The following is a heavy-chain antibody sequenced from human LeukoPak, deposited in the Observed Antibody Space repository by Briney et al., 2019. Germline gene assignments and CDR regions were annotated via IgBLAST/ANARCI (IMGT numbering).Heavy chain of an antibody. CDR2: IYYSGST. D-gene: IGHD3-10*01. Sequence: SETLSLTCTVPGGSISSYYWSWIRQPPGKGLEWIGYIYYSGSTNYNPSLKSRVTISVDTSKNQFSLKLSSVTAADTAVYYCARGLMVRGPTDYWGQGTLVTVSS. CDR3: ARGLMVRGPTDY. J-gene: IGHJ4*02. CDR1: GGSISSYY. V-gene: IGHV4-59*01.